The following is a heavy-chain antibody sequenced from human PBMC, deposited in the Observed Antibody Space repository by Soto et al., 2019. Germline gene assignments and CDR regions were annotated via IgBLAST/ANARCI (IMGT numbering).Heavy chain of an antibody. CDR2: IIPIFGTA. CDR1: GGTFSSYA. Sequence: GASVKVSCKASGGTFSSYAISWVRQAPGQGLEWMGGIIPIFGTANYAQKFQGRVTITADESTSTAYMELSSLRSEDTAAYYCAREGRGYCTNGVCPDDYDHYGMDVW. CDR3: AREGRGYCTNGVCPDDYDHYGMDV. D-gene: IGHD2-8*01. V-gene: IGHV1-69*13. J-gene: IGHJ6*01.